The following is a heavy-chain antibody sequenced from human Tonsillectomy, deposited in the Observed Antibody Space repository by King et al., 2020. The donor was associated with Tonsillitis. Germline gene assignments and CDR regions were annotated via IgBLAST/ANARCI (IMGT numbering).Heavy chain of an antibody. CDR2: IYYSGST. CDR3: ARGRGDSYGFPNFDY. CDR1: GGSISSYY. D-gene: IGHD5-18*01. V-gene: IGHV4-59*01. Sequence: QLQESGPGLVKPSETLSLTCTVSGGSISSYYWSWIRQPPGKGLEWIGYIYYSGSTNYNPSLKSRVTISVDTPKNQFSLKLSSVTAADTAVYYCARGRGDSYGFPNFDYWGQGTLVTVSS. J-gene: IGHJ4*02.